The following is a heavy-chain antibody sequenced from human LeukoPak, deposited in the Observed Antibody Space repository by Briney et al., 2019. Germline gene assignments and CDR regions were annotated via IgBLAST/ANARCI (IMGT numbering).Heavy chain of an antibody. CDR3: ARDRTSITTFGVVKGEDWFDP. V-gene: IGHV4-4*07. CDR2: IYTSGST. D-gene: IGHD3-3*01. CDR1: GGSISSYY. Sequence: SETLSLTCTVSGGSISSYYWSWIRQPAGKGLEWIGRIYTSGSTNYNPSLKSRVTMSVDTSKNQFSLKLSSVTAADTAVYYCARDRTSITTFGVVKGEDWFDPWGQGTLVTVSS. J-gene: IGHJ5*02.